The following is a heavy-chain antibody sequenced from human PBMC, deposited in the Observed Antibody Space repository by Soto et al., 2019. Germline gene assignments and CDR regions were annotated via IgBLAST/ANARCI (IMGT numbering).Heavy chain of an antibody. CDR1: GGTFSRYS. CDR3: ASFSIAAADPYGMDV. D-gene: IGHD6-13*01. V-gene: IGHV1-69*02. CDR2: IIPIFGIA. Sequence: SVKVSCKASGGTFSRYSITWVRQAPGHGLEWIGRIIPIFGIASYAQKFQGRVTITADESTSTAYMELRSLRSDDTAVYYCASFSIAAADPYGMDVWGQGTTVTVSS. J-gene: IGHJ6*02.